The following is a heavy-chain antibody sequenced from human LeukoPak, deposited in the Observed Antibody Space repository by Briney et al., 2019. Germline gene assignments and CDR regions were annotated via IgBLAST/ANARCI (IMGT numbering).Heavy chain of an antibody. V-gene: IGHV3-7*04. D-gene: IGHD5-24*01. Sequence: GGSLRLSCAASGFTFSSSWMTWVRQAPGKGLEWVANIKQDGSKKSYVDSVKGRFTISRDNAKNSLYLQMNSLRAEDTAIYYCTRVGYIDEGIDYWGQGTLVTVSS. CDR2: IKQDGSKK. J-gene: IGHJ4*02. CDR3: TRVGYIDEGIDY. CDR1: GFTFSSSW.